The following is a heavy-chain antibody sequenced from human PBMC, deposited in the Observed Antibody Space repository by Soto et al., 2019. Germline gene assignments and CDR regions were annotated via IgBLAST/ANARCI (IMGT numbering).Heavy chain of an antibody. J-gene: IGHJ3*02. Sequence: QVQLVQSGAEVKKPGASVKVSCKASGYTFTSYDINWVRQATGQGLEWMGWMNPNSGNTGYAQKFQGRVTMTRNTSISTAYMELSSLRSEDTAVYYCARSNKIWGSYRYDAFDIWGQGTMVTVSS. V-gene: IGHV1-8*01. CDR2: MNPNSGNT. CDR3: ARSNKIWGSYRYDAFDI. D-gene: IGHD3-16*02. CDR1: GYTFTSYD.